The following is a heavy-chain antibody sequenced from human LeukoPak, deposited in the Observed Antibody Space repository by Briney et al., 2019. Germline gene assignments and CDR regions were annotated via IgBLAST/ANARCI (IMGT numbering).Heavy chain of an antibody. CDR2: INPNSGGT. CDR1: GYTFTGYY. Sequence: EASVKVSCKASGYTFTGYYMHWVRQAPGQGLEWMGWINPNSGGTNYAQKFQGWVTMTRDTSISTAYMELSRLRSDDTAVYYCARDSGSGRSRFDYRGQGTLVTVSS. J-gene: IGHJ4*02. D-gene: IGHD6-19*01. V-gene: IGHV1-2*04. CDR3: ARDSGSGRSRFDY.